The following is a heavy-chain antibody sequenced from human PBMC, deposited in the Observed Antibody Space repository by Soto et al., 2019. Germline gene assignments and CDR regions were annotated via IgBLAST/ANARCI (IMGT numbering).Heavy chain of an antibody. CDR2: ISGSGGSI. D-gene: IGHD1-26*01. CDR3: AKSRGDTWRLYYFNC. J-gene: IGHJ4*02. Sequence: EVQLLESGGGLVQPGGSLRLSCAVSGLPSSIYSMSWVRQAPGKGLEWVSGISGSGGSIYYADAVKGRFTVSRDNSKNTLYLQMNSLRADDTAIYYCAKSRGDTWRLYYFNCWRQGTLVTVS. CDR1: GLPSSIYS. V-gene: IGHV3-23*01.